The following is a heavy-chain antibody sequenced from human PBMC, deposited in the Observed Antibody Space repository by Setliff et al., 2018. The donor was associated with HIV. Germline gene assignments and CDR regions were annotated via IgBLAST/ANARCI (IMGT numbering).Heavy chain of an antibody. CDR1: GVTFRRFA. D-gene: IGHD5-12*01. J-gene: IGHJ6*03. V-gene: IGHV1-69*13. CDR3: ARVGEMATIGYSYYYMDV. Sequence: SVKVSCKASGVTFRRFAFSWVRQAPGQGLEWMGGIIPMFGTTNYAQKFQGRVTITADESTSTVYMELTSLRFEDTAVYYCARVGEMATIGYSYYYMDVWGKGTRSPSP. CDR2: IIPMFGTT.